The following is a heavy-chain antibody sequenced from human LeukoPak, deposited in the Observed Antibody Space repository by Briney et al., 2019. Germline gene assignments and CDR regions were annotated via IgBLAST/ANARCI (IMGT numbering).Heavy chain of an antibody. J-gene: IGHJ4*02. CDR1: GFTFSYYW. D-gene: IGHD6-19*01. V-gene: IGHV3-7*01. CDR3: AREKDSSGWSFDD. Sequence: PGGSLRLSCAASGFTFSYYWMSWVRQAPGKGLECVAKIKQDGSEKYYVDSVKGRFTISRDNAKNSLSLQMNSLRAEDTAAYYCAREKDSSGWSFDDWGQGTLVTVSS. CDR2: IKQDGSEK.